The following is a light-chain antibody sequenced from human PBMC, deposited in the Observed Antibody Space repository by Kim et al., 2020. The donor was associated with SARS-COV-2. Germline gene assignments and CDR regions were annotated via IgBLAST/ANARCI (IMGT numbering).Light chain of an antibody. CDR1: QGIRNY. J-gene: IGKJ2*01. CDR2: AAF. V-gene: IGKV1D-17*01. CDR3: LQHNSYPYP. Sequence: SASVVDRVTISCRTRQGIRNYLAWFQQKPGKVPKHLIYAAFSLQSGVPSRFSGSGSGTEFTLTISSLQPEDFATYYCLQHNSYPYPFGQGTKLEI.